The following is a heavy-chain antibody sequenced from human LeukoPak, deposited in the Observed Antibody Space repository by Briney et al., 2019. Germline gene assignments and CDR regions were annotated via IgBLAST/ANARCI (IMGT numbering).Heavy chain of an antibody. V-gene: IGHV3-30*14. D-gene: IGHD6-6*01. J-gene: IGHJ5*02. CDR3: ARNVGSSSAGDWFDP. CDR2: ISYDGSNK. Sequence: GRSLRLSCAASGFTFSSYAMHWVRQAPGKGLEWVAVISYDGSNKYYADSVKGRFTISRDNSKNTLYLQMNRLRAEDTAVYYCARNVGSSSAGDWFDPWGQGTLVTVSS. CDR1: GFTFSSYA.